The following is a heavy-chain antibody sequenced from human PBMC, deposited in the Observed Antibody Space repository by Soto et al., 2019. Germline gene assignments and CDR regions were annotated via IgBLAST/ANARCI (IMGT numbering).Heavy chain of an antibody. CDR2: IYYSGST. J-gene: IGHJ4*02. Sequence: SETLSLTCTVSGGSISGYYWSWIRQPPGKGLECIGYIYYSGSTNYNPSLKSRVTISVDTSKNQFSLKLSSVTAADTAVYYCARDGRYSYGYWDYWGQGTLVTVSS. CDR1: GGSISGYY. D-gene: IGHD5-18*01. V-gene: IGHV4-59*01. CDR3: ARDGRYSYGYWDY.